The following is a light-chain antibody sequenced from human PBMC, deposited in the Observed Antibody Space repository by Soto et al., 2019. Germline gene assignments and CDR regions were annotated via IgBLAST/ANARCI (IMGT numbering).Light chain of an antibody. J-gene: IGKJ5*01. CDR2: AAS. CDR1: QTISSY. Sequence: DIQMTQSPSSLSASIGDRVTITYRASQTISSYLNWYQQKPGKAPKLLIYAASSLQSGVPSRFSGSGSGTDFTLTISSLQPEDFATYYCQQYNSYFITFGQGTRLEIK. V-gene: IGKV1-39*01. CDR3: QQYNSYFIT.